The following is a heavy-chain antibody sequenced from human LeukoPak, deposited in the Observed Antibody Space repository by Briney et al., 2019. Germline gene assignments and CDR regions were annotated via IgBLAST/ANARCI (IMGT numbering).Heavy chain of an antibody. CDR2: IYYRGST. Sequence: SETLSLTCTVSGGSISSGDYYWSCIRQPPGKGLECIGYIYYRGSTYYNPSLKSRVTISLGTSKNQFSLKLSSVTAADTAVYYCARATPWILDFWGQGTLVTVSS. CDR3: ARATPWILDF. D-gene: IGHD5-18*01. V-gene: IGHV4-30-4*08. CDR1: GGSISSGDYY. J-gene: IGHJ4*02.